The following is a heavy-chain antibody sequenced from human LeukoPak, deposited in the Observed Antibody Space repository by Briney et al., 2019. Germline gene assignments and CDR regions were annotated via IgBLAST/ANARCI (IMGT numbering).Heavy chain of an antibody. CDR1: GGSISSSSYF. CDR3: ARASGVVPAAMNDGMDV. Sequence: KPSETLSLTCTVSGGSISSSSYFWGWIRQPPGKGLEWIGTIYYSGSTYYNPSLKSRVTISVDKSKNQFSLKLSSVTAADTAVYYCARASGVVPAAMNDGMDVWGQGTTVTVSS. J-gene: IGHJ6*02. D-gene: IGHD2-2*01. CDR2: IYYSGST. V-gene: IGHV4-39*07.